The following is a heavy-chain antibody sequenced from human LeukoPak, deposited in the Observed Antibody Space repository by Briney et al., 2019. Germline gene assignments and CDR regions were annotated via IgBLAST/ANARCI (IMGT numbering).Heavy chain of an antibody. CDR3: ARDLHSSSPG. CDR1: GGSISSSSYY. Sequence: PSETLSLTCTVSGGSISSSSYYWGWIRQPPGKGLEWIGSICYSGSTYYNPSLKSRVTISVDTSKNQFSLKLSSVTAADTAVYYCARDLHSSSPGWGQGTLVTVSS. D-gene: IGHD6-6*01. CDR2: ICYSGST. J-gene: IGHJ4*02. V-gene: IGHV4-39*07.